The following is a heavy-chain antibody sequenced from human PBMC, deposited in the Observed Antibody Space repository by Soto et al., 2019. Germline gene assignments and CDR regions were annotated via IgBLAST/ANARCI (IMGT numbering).Heavy chain of an antibody. CDR2: IDPRDSHT. J-gene: IGHJ6*02. V-gene: IGHV5-10-1*01. Sequence: GESLKISCKGSGYSFTNYWISWVRQVPGKGLEWMGEIDPRDSHTNYSPSFQGHVTLSTDKSNSTAYLQWGSLRASDTAMYYCARHYSGSSFMDVWGQGTTVTVSS. CDR1: GYSFTNYW. D-gene: IGHD6-6*01. CDR3: ARHYSGSSFMDV.